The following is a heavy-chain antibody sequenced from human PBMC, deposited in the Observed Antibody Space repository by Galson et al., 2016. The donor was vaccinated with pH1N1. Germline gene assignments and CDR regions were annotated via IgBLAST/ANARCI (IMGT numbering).Heavy chain of an antibody. CDR3: ARETPSPSPTVLRYFDWSRGLSAFDM. Sequence: SVKVSCKASGFTFSNHGINWVRQAPGQGLEWMGWINTKTGNPTYAQGFTGLFVFSLDTSVNTAYLQINSLKADDTAVYYCARETPSPSPTVLRYFDWSRGLSAFDMWGRGTLVTVSS. CDR2: INTKTGNP. CDR1: GFTFSNHG. D-gene: IGHD3-9*01. J-gene: IGHJ3*02. V-gene: IGHV7-4-1*02.